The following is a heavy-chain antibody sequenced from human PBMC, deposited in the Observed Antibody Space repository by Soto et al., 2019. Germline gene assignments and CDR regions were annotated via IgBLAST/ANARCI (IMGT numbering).Heavy chain of an antibody. D-gene: IGHD3-9*01. CDR1: GYTFTGYY. CDR3: ARAAKTYYDILTGNNWFAP. V-gene: IGHV1-2*02. CDR2: INPNSGGT. Sequence: QVQLVQSGAEVKKPGASVKVSCKASGYTFTGYYMHWVRQAPGQGLEWMGWINPNSGGTNYAQKFQGRVTITADESTSTAYMELSSLRSEDTAVYYCARAAKTYYDILTGNNWFAPWGQGTLVTVSS. J-gene: IGHJ5*02.